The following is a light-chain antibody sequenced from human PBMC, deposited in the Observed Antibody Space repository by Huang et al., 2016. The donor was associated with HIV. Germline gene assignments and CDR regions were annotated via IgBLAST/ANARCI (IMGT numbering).Light chain of an antibody. J-gene: IGKJ1*01. V-gene: IGKV4-1*01. CDR1: PSVLSSATNTNY. CDR3: QQYYTSPQT. CDR2: WAS. Sequence: DIVMTQSPDSLAVSRGEAATLTCRSSPSVLSSATNTNYLAWFQHKPGQSPKLLLFWASTRETGVPDRFSASGSGTHFTLTINNVKTEDVAIYYCQQYYTSPQTFGPGTRLEI.